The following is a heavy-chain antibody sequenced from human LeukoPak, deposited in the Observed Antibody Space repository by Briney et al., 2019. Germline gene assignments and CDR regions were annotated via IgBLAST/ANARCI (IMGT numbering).Heavy chain of an antibody. V-gene: IGHV3-23*01. CDR2: ISGSST. CDR3: AKGVSSLTFSFDY. CDR1: GFTFSNYA. Sequence: GGSLRLSCAASGFTFSNYAMSWVRQAPGMGLEWVSSISGSSTYYADSVKGRFTISRDNSKNTLYLQMNSLRAEDTAVYYCAKGVSSLTFSFDYWGQGTLVTVSS. J-gene: IGHJ4*02. D-gene: IGHD6-13*01.